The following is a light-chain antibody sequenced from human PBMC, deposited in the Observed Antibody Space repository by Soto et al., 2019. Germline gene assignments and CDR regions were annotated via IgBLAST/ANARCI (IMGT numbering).Light chain of an antibody. CDR1: QSVSSN. J-gene: IGKJ2*01. CDR2: GAS. V-gene: IGKV3-15*01. Sequence: EIGMTQSPATLSVSPGERATLSCRASQSVSSNLAWYQQRPGQAPRLLIYGASTRATVIPARFSGSGSGTEFTLTISSMQSEDFAVYYCQQYNDWPYTCAQGTKLEIK. CDR3: QQYNDWPYT.